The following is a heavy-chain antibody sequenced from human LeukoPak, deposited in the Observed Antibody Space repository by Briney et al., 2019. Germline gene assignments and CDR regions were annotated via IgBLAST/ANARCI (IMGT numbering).Heavy chain of an antibody. Sequence: GGSLRLSCAASAFTFSGYSMNWVRQAPGKGLEWVAVIWYDGSNKYYADSVKGRFTISRDNSKNTLYLQMNSLRAEDTAVYYCARDNTGYSWFDPWGQGTLVTVSS. CDR2: IWYDGSNK. CDR3: ARDNTGYSWFDP. V-gene: IGHV3-33*08. D-gene: IGHD6-13*01. CDR1: AFTFSGYS. J-gene: IGHJ5*02.